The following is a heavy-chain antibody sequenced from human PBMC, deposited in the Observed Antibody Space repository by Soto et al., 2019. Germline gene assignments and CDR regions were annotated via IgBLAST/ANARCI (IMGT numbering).Heavy chain of an antibody. J-gene: IGHJ6*03. CDR1: GFTFSSYS. D-gene: IGHD3-3*01. CDR2: IRSSSSYI. Sequence: EVPLVESGGGLVKPGGSLRLSCAASGFTFSSYSMHWVRPAPGTGLAWVSSIRSSSSYIYYADSVKGRFTISRDNAKNSLYLQMNSLRAEDTAVYYCARDRGVRGGSGYQHYYYYYMDVWGKGTTVTVSS. CDR3: ARDRGVRGGSGYQHYYYYYMDV. V-gene: IGHV3-21*01.